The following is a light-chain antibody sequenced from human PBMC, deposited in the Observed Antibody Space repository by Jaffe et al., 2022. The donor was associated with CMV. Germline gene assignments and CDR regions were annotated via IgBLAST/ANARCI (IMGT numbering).Light chain of an antibody. CDR2: KAS. CDR3: QQYNSFSWT. Sequence: DIQMTQSPSTLSASVGDRVTITCRASQSIDSWLAWYQQKPGKAPKLLIYKASSLESEVPSRFSGSRSGTEFTLTISSLQPDDFATYYCQQYNSFSWTFGQGTKVEIK. V-gene: IGKV1-5*03. CDR1: QSIDSW. J-gene: IGKJ1*01.